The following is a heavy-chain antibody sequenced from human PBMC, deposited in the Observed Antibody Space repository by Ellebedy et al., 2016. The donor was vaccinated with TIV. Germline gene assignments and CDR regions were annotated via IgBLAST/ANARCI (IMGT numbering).Heavy chain of an antibody. CDR1: GFTFTTNW. J-gene: IGHJ4*02. CDR3: ARDPNSPGDTGYGDY. CDR2: MNQVGSEK. D-gene: IGHD5-12*01. V-gene: IGHV3-7*03. Sequence: PGGSLRLSCAASGFTFTTNWMSWVRQAPGKGLEWVANMNQVGSEKYYVESVKGRFTISRDNAQNSLYLHMNNLRAEDTAVYYCARDPNSPGDTGYGDYWGQGVVVTVST.